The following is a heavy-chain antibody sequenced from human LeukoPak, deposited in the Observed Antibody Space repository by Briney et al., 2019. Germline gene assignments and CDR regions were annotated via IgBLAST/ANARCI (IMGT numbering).Heavy chain of an antibody. D-gene: IGHD3-10*01. V-gene: IGHV4-39*07. CDR1: GGSISSSSYY. CDR2: IYYSGST. J-gene: IGHJ4*02. CDR3: ARDSTWFAIDY. Sequence: PSETLSLTCTVSGGSISSSSYYWGWIRQPPGKGLEWIGSIYYSGSTYYNPSLKSRVTISVDTSKNQFSLKLSSVTAADTAVYYCARDSTWFAIDYWGQGTLVTVSS.